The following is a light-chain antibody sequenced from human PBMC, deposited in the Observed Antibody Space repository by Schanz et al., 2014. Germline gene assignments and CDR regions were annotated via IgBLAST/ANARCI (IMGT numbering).Light chain of an antibody. J-gene: IGLJ2*01. CDR1: SSNIGAGYD. Sequence: QSVLTQPPSVSGAPGQRVTISCTGSSSNIGAGYDVHWYQQVPGTAPKVLIYGDNNRPSGVPDRFSRSKSGTSASLAITGLQPEDEADYYCQSYDSSLGVVFGGGTKLTV. V-gene: IGLV1-40*01. CDR3: QSYDSSLGVV. CDR2: GDN.